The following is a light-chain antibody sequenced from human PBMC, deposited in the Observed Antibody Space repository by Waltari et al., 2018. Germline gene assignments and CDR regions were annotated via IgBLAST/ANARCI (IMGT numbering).Light chain of an antibody. CDR3: QSFDSSHVV. CDR2: EDN. J-gene: IGLJ2*01. CDR1: SGNIATIY. V-gene: IGLV6-57*02. Sequence: FMLTQPHSVSESPGKTVTISCTGSSGNIATIYVQWYQQRPGSAPTKVIYEDNQRPSGVPDRFSGSIDSSSNSASLIISGLKAEDEADYYCQSFDSSHVVFGGGTKLTVL.